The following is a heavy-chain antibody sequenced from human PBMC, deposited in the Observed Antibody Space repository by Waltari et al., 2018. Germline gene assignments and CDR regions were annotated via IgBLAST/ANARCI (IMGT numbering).Heavy chain of an antibody. V-gene: IGHV3-23*01. Sequence: EVQLLQSGGGLVQPGGSLRLSCAASGFTFSNYARAWVRPTPGKGLGCVSGISISGTYYADSVKGRLTLSRDNSKDTLDLQMNSLRADDTAVYYCAKAALDYYGSGAYFDHWGQGALVTVSS. CDR2: ISISGT. CDR3: AKAALDYYGSGAYFDH. J-gene: IGHJ4*02. D-gene: IGHD3-10*01. CDR1: GFTFSNYA.